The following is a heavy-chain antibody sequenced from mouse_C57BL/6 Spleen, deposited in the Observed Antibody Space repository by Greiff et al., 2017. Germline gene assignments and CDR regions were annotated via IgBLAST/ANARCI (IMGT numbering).Heavy chain of an antibody. CDR3: ARFDCYGSSYHAMDY. J-gene: IGHJ4*01. V-gene: IGHV1-55*01. D-gene: IGHD1-1*01. Sequence: VQLQQPGAELVKPGASVKMSCKASGYTFTSYWITWVKQRPGQGLEWIGDIYPGSGSTNYNEKFKSKATLTVDTSSSTAYMQLSSLTSEDSAVYYCARFDCYGSSYHAMDYWGQGTSVTVSS. CDR2: IYPGSGST. CDR1: GYTFTSYW.